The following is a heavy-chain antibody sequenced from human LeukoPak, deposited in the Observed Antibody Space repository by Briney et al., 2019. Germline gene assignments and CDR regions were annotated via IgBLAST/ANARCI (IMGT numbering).Heavy chain of an antibody. CDR1: DESFSDYY. Sequence: SETLSLTCAVYDESFSDYYWSWIRQPPGKGLEWIGGINRSGGTDYNPSLKSRVTISVDTAKNQFSLKLTSVTAADTAVYYCARGKTTKTYYFGSGSYSVLFDPWGPGTLVTVSS. D-gene: IGHD3-10*01. J-gene: IGHJ5*02. CDR2: INRSGGT. V-gene: IGHV4-34*01. CDR3: ARGKTTKTYYFGSGSYSVLFDP.